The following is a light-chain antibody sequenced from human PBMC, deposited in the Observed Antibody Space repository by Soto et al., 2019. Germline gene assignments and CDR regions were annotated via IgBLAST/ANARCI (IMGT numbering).Light chain of an antibody. CDR1: SSNIATNF. J-gene: IGLJ3*02. Sequence: QSVLTQPPSVSGTPGQGVPISCSGTSSNIATNFVYWFQHLPGTAPKIIMYRIDQRPSGVLDRFSGFKFGTSASLAISGLRSEDEAVYYCAAWDDNLSAPVFGGGTKLTVL. CDR3: AAWDDNLSAPV. CDR2: RID. V-gene: IGLV1-47*01.